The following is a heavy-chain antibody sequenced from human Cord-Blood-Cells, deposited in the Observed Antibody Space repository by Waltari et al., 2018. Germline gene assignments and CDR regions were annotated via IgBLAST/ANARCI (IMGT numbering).Heavy chain of an antibody. D-gene: IGHD6-13*01. CDR1: GGTFSSYA. J-gene: IGHJ5*02. Sequence: QVQLVQSGAEVKKPGSSVKVSCKASGGTFSSYAISWVRQAAGHGLEGMGVFIHSFGRANYSQKFHVRVRITADKDKSTDYMELSSMRSEDTAVYYCARDSSIPFDGHHLVRWFDPWGQGTLVTVSS. CDR3: ARDSSIPFDGHHLVRWFDP. CDR2: FIHSFGRA. V-gene: IGHV1-69*06.